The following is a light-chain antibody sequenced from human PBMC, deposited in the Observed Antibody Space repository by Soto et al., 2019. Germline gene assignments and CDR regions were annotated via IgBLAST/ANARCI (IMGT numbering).Light chain of an antibody. CDR1: SGSIASND. J-gene: IGLJ2*01. CDR3: QSYDSIKGGG. CDR2: EDN. V-gene: IGLV6-57*03. Sequence: NFMLTQPHSVSESPGKTVTISCTRSSGSIASNDVQWYQQRPGSAPTTVIYEDNQRPSGAPDRFSGSIDSSSNSASLTIAGLNTEDDADYGCQSYDSIKGGGFGGGTKLTV.